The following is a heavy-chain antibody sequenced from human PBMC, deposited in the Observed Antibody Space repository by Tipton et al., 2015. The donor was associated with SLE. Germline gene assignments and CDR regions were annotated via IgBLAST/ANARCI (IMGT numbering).Heavy chain of an antibody. V-gene: IGHV4-59*11. J-gene: IGHJ4*02. CDR3: ARDRGAAPDY. Sequence: TLSLTCTVSGGSISSHYWSWIRQPPGEGLEWIGYIYYSGSTNYNPSLKSRVTISVDTSKNQFSLNLISVTVADTAVYYCARDRGAAPDYWGQGTLVTVSS. CDR1: GGSISSHY. CDR2: IYYSGST. D-gene: IGHD6-6*01.